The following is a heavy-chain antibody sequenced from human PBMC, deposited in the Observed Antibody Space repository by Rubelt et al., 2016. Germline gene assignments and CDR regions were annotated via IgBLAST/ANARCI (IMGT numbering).Heavy chain of an antibody. CDR3: AREVYCGGDCYSEDAFDI. Sequence: GSTNYNPSLKSRVTISVDTSKNQSSLKLSSVTAADTAVYYCAREVYCGGDCYSEDAFDIWGQGTMVTVSS. CDR2: GST. D-gene: IGHD2-21*02. J-gene: IGHJ3*02. V-gene: IGHV4-59*01.